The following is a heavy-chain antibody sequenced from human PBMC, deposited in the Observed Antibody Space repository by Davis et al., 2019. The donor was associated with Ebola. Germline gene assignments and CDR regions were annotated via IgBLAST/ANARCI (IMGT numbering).Heavy chain of an antibody. CDR3: AQTTSKYTSDWPTFNS. J-gene: IGHJ4*02. CDR2: IFSNDKK. Sequence: SGPTLVKPTQTLTLTCTFSGFSLSTSGVGVGWIRQPPGKALEWLAHIFSNDKKSFNKSLKSRLTISKDTSKSQVVLSMTNMDPVDTATYYCAQTTSKYTSDWPTFNSWGQGTLVTVSS. V-gene: IGHV2-26*02. D-gene: IGHD6-19*01. CDR1: GFSLSTSGVG.